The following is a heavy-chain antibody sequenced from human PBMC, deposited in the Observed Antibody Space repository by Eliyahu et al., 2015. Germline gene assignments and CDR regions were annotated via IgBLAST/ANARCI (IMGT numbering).Heavy chain of an antibody. CDR3: VRLKGMDV. CDR1: GYXFPTYY. CDR2: IYPNDSET. Sequence: EVQLVQSGAEVKKPGXSLKISCKTSGYXFPTYYIGWVRQMPGKGLEWVGIIYPNDSETRYSPSLQGQVTISADKSTSTAYLQWRSLKASDTAMYYCVRLKGMDVWGQGTTVTVSS. J-gene: IGHJ6*02. V-gene: IGHV5-51*01.